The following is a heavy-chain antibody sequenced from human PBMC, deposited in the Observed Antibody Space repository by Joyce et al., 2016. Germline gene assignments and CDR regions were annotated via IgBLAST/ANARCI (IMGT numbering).Heavy chain of an antibody. CDR2: IYTSQST. V-gene: IGHV4-61*02. Sequence: QVQLQESGPGLVKPSQTLSLTCTVSGDSISSRYNYWTWIRRPAGKGLEWSGRIYTSQSTYYNPSLKSRVTVLVDTSKNQFSLRLTSVTAADTGVYYCARGIAVPGTYYYYGMDVWGQGTTVTVSS. J-gene: IGHJ6*02. CDR1: GDSISSRYNY. D-gene: IGHD6-19*01. CDR3: ARGIAVPGTYYYYGMDV.